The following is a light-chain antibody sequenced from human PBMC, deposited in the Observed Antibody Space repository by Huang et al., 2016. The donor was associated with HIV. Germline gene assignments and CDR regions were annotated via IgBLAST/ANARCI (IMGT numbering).Light chain of an antibody. CDR3: QQYGSSRGT. CDR2: GAA. Sequence: EIVLTQSPGTLSLSPGERATLSCRASQSVSSSYLAWYQQKPGQAPRPLIYGAASRATGIPDRVSGGGSGTDFTLTISRLEPEDFAVYYCQQYGSSRGTFGQGTKLEIK. V-gene: IGKV3-20*01. CDR1: QSVSSSY. J-gene: IGKJ2*01.